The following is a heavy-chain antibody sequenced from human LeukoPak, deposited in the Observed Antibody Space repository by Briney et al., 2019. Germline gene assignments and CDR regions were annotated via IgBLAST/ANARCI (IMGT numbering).Heavy chain of an antibody. D-gene: IGHD3-22*01. CDR2: IIPIFGTA. J-gene: IGHJ3*02. CDR3: ARVVIGAFDI. CDR1: GYTFTSFY. V-gene: IGHV1-69*13. Sequence: ASVKVSCKASGYTFTSFYMHWVRQAPGQGLEWMGGIIPIFGTANYAQKFQGRVTIAADESTSTAYMELSSLRSEDTAVYYCARVVIGAFDIWGQGTMVTVSS.